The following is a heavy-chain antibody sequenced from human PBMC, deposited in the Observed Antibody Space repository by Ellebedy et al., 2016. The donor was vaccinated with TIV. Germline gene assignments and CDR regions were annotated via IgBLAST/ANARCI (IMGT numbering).Heavy chain of an antibody. J-gene: IGHJ4*02. D-gene: IGHD5-24*01. Sequence: MPSETLSLTCTVSGGSINSYYWNWIRQPPGKGLEWIGYIYYTGSTNYNPSLKSRVTISVDTSKNQFSLKLSSVTAADTAVYYCAAGEGYNLHDYWGQGTLVTVSS. V-gene: IGHV4-59*01. CDR3: AAGEGYNLHDY. CDR1: GGSINSYY. CDR2: IYYTGST.